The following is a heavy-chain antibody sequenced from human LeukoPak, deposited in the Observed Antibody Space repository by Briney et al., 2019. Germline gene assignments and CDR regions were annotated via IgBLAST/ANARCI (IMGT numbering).Heavy chain of an antibody. V-gene: IGHV3-9*01. Sequence: HPGRSLRLSCAASGFTFGDYAMHWVRQAPGKGLEWVSGISWNSGSIGYADSVKGRFTISRDNAKNSLYLQMNSLRAEDTALYYCAKDFSGSYPREGFDYWGQGTLVTVSS. CDR2: ISWNSGSI. D-gene: IGHD1-26*01. CDR3: AKDFSGSYPREGFDY. CDR1: GFTFGDYA. J-gene: IGHJ4*02.